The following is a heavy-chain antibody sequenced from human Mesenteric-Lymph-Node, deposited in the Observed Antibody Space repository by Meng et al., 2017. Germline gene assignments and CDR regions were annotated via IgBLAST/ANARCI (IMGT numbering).Heavy chain of an antibody. Sequence: GESLKISCAASGFTFSDYYMSWIRQAPGKGLEWVSYISGSGSTIYYADSVKGRFTISRDNSKNTLYLQMNSLRAEDTAVYYCAKDLGSSGWYYFDYWGQGTLVTVSS. V-gene: IGHV3-11*01. CDR3: AKDLGSSGWYYFDY. J-gene: IGHJ4*02. D-gene: IGHD6-19*01. CDR2: ISGSGSTI. CDR1: GFTFSDYY.